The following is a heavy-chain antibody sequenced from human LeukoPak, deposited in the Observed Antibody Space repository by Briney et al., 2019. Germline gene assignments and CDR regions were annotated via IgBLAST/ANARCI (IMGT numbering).Heavy chain of an antibody. CDR2: ISSDSNYI. CDR3: ARDRSRVSDY. J-gene: IGHJ4*02. V-gene: IGHV3-21*01. Sequence: GGSLRLSCAASGFTFSSYSMNWVHQAPGKGLEWVSAISSDSNYIYYADSMKGRFTISRDNAKNSLYLQMNSLRAEDTAVYYCARDRSRVSDYWGQGTLVTVSS. CDR1: GFTFSSYS.